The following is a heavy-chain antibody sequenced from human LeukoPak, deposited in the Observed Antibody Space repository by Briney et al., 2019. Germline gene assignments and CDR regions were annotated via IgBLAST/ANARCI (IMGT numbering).Heavy chain of an antibody. CDR2: IKQDGSEK. CDR1: GFTFDDYA. D-gene: IGHD3-3*01. J-gene: IGHJ4*02. CDR3: ASERFGNDY. V-gene: IGHV3-7*01. Sequence: GGSLRLSCAASGFTFDDYAMHWVRQAPGKGLEWVANIKQDGSEKYYVDSVKGRFTISRDNAKNSLYLQMNSLRAEDTAVYYCASERFGNDYWGQGTLVTVSS.